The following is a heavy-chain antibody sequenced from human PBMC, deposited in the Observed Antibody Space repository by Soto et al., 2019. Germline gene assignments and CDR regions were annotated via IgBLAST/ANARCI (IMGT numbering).Heavy chain of an antibody. J-gene: IGHJ3*02. Sequence: GGSLSLSCAASGFTFSSYSMNWVRQAPGKGLEWVSSISSSSSYIYYADSVKGRFTISRDNAKNSLYLQMNSLRAEDTAVYYCARVGDFGAFDIWGQGTMVTVSS. CDR1: GFTFSSYS. CDR3: ARVGDFGAFDI. V-gene: IGHV3-21*01. CDR2: ISSSSSYI. D-gene: IGHD3-10*01.